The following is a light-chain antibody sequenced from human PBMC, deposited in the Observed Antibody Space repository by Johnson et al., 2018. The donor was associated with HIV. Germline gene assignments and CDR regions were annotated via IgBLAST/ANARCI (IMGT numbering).Light chain of an antibody. CDR2: DDN. Sequence: QSVLTQPPSVSAAPGQKVTISCFGSDSDIGNNYVSWYQQFPGAAPKLLIYDDNKRPSRIPDRFSGSKSGTSATLGITGLQTGDEADYYCGTWDSSLSAYVFGTGTKVTVL. CDR1: DSDIGNNY. CDR3: GTWDSSLSAYV. J-gene: IGLJ1*01. V-gene: IGLV1-51*01.